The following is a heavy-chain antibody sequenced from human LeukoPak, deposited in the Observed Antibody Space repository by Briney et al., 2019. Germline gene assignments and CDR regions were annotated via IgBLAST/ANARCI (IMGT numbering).Heavy chain of an antibody. J-gene: IGHJ4*02. Sequence: ASVKVSCKASGYTFTGYYMHWVRQAPGQGLEWMGWINPNSGGTNYAQKFQGRVTMTRDTSISTAYMELSRLRSDDTAVYYCARDPYNWNDRIPFDYWGQGTLVTVSS. D-gene: IGHD1-1*01. V-gene: IGHV1-2*02. CDR3: ARDPYNWNDRIPFDY. CDR2: INPNSGGT. CDR1: GYTFTGYY.